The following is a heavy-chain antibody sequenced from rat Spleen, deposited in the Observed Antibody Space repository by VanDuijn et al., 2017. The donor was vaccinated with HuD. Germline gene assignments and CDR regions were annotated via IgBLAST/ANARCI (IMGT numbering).Heavy chain of an antibody. Sequence: EVQLQESGPGLVKPSQSLSLTCSVTGHSITSSYRWNWIRKFPGDKLEWIGHISYSGSTSYNPSLKSRISITRDTSKNQFFLQLNSVTTEDTATYYCARLLYYVMDAWGQGASVTVSS. V-gene: IGHV3-1*01. CDR1: GHSITSSY. J-gene: IGHJ4*01. CDR2: ISYSGST. CDR3: ARLLYYVMDA.